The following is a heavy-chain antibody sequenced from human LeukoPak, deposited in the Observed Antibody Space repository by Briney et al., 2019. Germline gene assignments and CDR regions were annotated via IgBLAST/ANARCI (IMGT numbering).Heavy chain of an antibody. CDR1: GYNFNTDW. CDR2: IHPGDSDT. J-gene: IGHJ4*02. CDR3: VRRDTSAHYYFDY. V-gene: IGHV5-51*01. Sequence: GESLKISCKASGYNFNTDWIGWVRQMPGKGLEWMGIIHPGDSDTRYSPSFQGQVTISADKSINTAYLQWSSLKASDTAMYYCVRRDTSAHYYFDYWGQGTLVTVSS. D-gene: IGHD6-19*01.